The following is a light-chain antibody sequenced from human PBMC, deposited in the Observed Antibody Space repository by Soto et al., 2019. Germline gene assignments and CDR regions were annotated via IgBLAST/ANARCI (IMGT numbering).Light chain of an antibody. V-gene: IGKV3-20*01. Sequence: EIVLTQSPGTLSLSPGERATLSCRASQSVSSSYLAWYQQKPGQAPRLLIYGTFNRATGIPDRFSGSGSGTDFTLTISRLEPEDFAVYYCQQYGSSPRYTFGQGTKVEIK. CDR1: QSVSSSY. CDR3: QQYGSSPRYT. CDR2: GTF. J-gene: IGKJ2*01.